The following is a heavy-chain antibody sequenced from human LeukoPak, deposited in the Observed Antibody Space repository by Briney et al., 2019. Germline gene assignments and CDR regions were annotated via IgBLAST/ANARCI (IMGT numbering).Heavy chain of an antibody. J-gene: IGHJ4*02. V-gene: IGHV4-4*07. CDR3: ARDDGGYDPSGSGWNDY. Sequence: SETLSLTCTVPGGSISSYYWSWIRQPAGKGLEWIGRIYTSGSTNYNPSLKSRVTMSVDTSKNQFSLKLSSVTAADTAVYYCARDDGGYDPSGSGWNDYWGQGTLVTVSS. D-gene: IGHD6-19*01. CDR2: IYTSGST. CDR1: GGSISSYY.